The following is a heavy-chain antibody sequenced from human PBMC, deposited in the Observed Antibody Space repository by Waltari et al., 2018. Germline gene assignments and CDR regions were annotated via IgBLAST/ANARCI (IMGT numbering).Heavy chain of an antibody. V-gene: IGHV7-4-1*02. CDR1: GYTFTSYA. Sequence: QVQLVQSGSELKKPGASVKVSCKASGYTFTSYAMNWVRQAPGQGLEWMGWINTNTGKPTYAKGFTGRFVFSLDTSVRTAYLQISSLKAEDTAVYYCAIVPAAIPYYYGMDVGGQGTTVTVS. D-gene: IGHD2-2*01. J-gene: IGHJ6*02. CDR3: AIVPAAIPYYYGMDV. CDR2: INTNTGKP.